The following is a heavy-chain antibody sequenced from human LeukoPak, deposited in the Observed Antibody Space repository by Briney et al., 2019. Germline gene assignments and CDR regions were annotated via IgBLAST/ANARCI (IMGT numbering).Heavy chain of an antibody. J-gene: IGHJ4*02. D-gene: IGHD6-13*01. V-gene: IGHV4-59*01. CDR2: IYYSGST. CDR3: ARLQYSSSWYYFGY. Sequence: PSETLSLTCTVSGGSISSYYWSWIRQPPGKGLEWIGYIYYSGSTNYNPSLKSRVTISVDTSKNQFSLRLSSVTAADTAVYYCARLQYSSSWYYFGYWGQGTLVTVSS. CDR1: GGSISSYY.